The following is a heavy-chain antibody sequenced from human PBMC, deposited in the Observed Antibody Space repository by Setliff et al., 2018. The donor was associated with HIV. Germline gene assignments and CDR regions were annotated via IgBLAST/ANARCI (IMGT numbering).Heavy chain of an antibody. CDR1: GGSISSSSYF. Sequence: SETLSLTCTVSGGSISSSSYFWGWIRQPPGKGLEWIGYIYFSGSTSYNPSLKSRVTISVDTSKNQFSLKLNSVTAADTAVYYCATLPQGYDYFDYWGHGTLVTVSS. D-gene: IGHD3-3*01. J-gene: IGHJ4*01. CDR3: ATLPQGYDYFDY. CDR2: IYFSGST. V-gene: IGHV4-61*05.